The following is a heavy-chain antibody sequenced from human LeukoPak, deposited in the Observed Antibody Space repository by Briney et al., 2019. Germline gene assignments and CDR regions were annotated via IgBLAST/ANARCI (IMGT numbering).Heavy chain of an antibody. V-gene: IGHV3-74*03. CDR3: SRSQFDY. CDR2: ISGDGTIK. J-gene: IGHJ4*02. Sequence: PGGSLRLSCEPSGFPFSSYWMLWVRQAQGKGLVWVSRISGDGTIKTYADFVRGRFTISRDNTKNILYLQMNRLRVEDKAIYFCSRSQFDYWGQGVLVTVSS. CDR1: GFPFSSYW.